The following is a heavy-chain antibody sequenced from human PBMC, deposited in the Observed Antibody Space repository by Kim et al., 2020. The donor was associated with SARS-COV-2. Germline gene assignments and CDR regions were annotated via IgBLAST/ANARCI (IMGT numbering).Heavy chain of an antibody. V-gene: IGHV5-51*01. D-gene: IGHD3-16*01. CDR3: ARHGIRSSSYFQH. Sequence: YSPSFQGQVTISADKSISTAYLQWSSLKASDTAMYYCARHGIRSSSYFQHWGQGTLVTVSS. J-gene: IGHJ1*01.